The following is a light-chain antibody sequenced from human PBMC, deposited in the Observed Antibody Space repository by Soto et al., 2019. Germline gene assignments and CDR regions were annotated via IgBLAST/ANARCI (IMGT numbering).Light chain of an antibody. J-gene: IGKJ5*01. V-gene: IGKV3-11*01. CDR2: GAS. CDR1: QTVRNNF. CDR3: RQRSNWPPIT. Sequence: VLTQSPCTLSLSPGERATLSCRASQTVRNNFLAWYQQKPGQAPRLLIYGASNRAAGIPARFSGSGSGTDFTLTINSLEPEDFAVYYCRQRSNWPPITFGQGTRLEIK.